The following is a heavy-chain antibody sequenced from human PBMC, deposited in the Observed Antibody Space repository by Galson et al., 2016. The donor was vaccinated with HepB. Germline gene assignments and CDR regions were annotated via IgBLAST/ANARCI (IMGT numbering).Heavy chain of an antibody. CDR2: IYSGCNT. CDR3: ARNPGASTWG. Sequence: SLSPAGAASVFTVGNNYMSWFRQAPVRGLESVSLIYSGCNTLYADSVKGRFSIPRDNSKNTLYLQMNSPSAEDTAVYYCARNPGASTWGWGQGTLVTVAS. CDR1: VFTVGNNY. J-gene: IGHJ4*02. D-gene: IGHD6-13*01. V-gene: IGHV3-66*01.